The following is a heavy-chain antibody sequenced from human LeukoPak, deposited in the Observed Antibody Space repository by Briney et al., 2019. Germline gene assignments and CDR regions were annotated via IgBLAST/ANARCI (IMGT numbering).Heavy chain of an antibody. Sequence: PGGSLRLSCAASGFTFSSYSMNWVRQAPGKGLEWVSSISSSSSYIYYADSVKGRFTISRDNAKNSLYLQMNSLRAEDTAVYYCARDRRGIAVAGPDYWGQGTLVTVSS. CDR3: ARDRRGIAVAGPDY. CDR1: GFTFSSYS. J-gene: IGHJ4*02. CDR2: ISSSSSYI. D-gene: IGHD6-19*01. V-gene: IGHV3-21*01.